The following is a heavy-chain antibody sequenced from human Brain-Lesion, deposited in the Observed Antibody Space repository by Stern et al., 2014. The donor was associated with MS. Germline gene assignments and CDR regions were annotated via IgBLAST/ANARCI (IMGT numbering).Heavy chain of an antibody. Sequence: EMQLVESGGGLVQPGGSLTISCPAAGFTFGNYWMTWVRQAPGKGLEWVANITEDGTEKNYVDSVKGRFTISRDNARNSLYLQMNSLRVEDTALYYCARVYNTIYGIVTQRGSGMDVWGQGTTVIVSS. D-gene: IGHD3-3*01. CDR3: ARVYNTIYGIVTQRGSGMDV. V-gene: IGHV3-7*01. CDR2: ITEDGTEK. CDR1: GFTFGNYW. J-gene: IGHJ6*02.